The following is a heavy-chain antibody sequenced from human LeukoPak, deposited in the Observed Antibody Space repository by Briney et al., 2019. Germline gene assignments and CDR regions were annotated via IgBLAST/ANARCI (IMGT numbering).Heavy chain of an antibody. J-gene: IGHJ4*02. V-gene: IGHV3-53*01. CDR3: AGVKWGAYCSGGSCYREFDY. CDR1: GFTFSSNY. CDR2: IYSGGST. D-gene: IGHD2-15*01. Sequence: GGSLRLSCAASGFTFSSNYMSWVRQAPGKGLEWVSVIYSGGSTYYADSVKGRFTISRDNSKNTLYLQMNSLRAEDTAVYYCAGVKWGAYCSGGSCYREFDYWGQGTLVTVSS.